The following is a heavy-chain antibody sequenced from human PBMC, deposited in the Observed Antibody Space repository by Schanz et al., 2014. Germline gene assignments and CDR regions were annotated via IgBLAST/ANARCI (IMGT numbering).Heavy chain of an antibody. V-gene: IGHV3-23*01. CDR1: GFTFSSYA. CDR2: LSGSGGST. Sequence: EEQLLQSGGGLVQPGGSLRLSCAASGFTFSSYAMSWVRQAPGKGLEWVSALSGSGGSTYYADSVKGRFTISRDNSKNILYLQMNSLRAEDTAVYYCAREQIMAAAGLVDYWGHGTLVTVSS. CDR3: AREQIMAAAGLVDY. J-gene: IGHJ4*01. D-gene: IGHD6-13*01.